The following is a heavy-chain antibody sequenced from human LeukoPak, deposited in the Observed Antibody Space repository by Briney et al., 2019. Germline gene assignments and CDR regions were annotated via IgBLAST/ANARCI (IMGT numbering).Heavy chain of an antibody. CDR2: INWNGDSR. J-gene: IGHJ6*03. CDR1: GFKFDDYG. V-gene: IGHV3-20*04. D-gene: IGHD3-22*01. Sequence: GGSLRLSCTASGFKFDDYGMTWVRQAPGKGLEWVSDINWNGDSRGYAHSVRGRFTIYRDNSKNTLYLQMNSLRAEDTAVYYCAKGNYYDSSGYYLPYYYYYMDVWGKGTTVTISS. CDR3: AKGNYYDSSGYYLPYYYYYMDV.